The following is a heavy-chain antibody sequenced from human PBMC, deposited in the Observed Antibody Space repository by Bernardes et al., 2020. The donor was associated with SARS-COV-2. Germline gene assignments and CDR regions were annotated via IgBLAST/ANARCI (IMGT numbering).Heavy chain of an antibody. V-gene: IGHV6-1*01. CDR1: GDSVSSNSAA. D-gene: IGHD3-10*01. CDR3: ARDQGRGVRYYYYYYGMDV. J-gene: IGHJ6*02. CDR2: TYYRSKWYN. Sequence: SQTLSLTCAISGDSVSSNSAAWNWIRQSPSRGLEWLGRTYYRSKWYNDYAVSVKSRITINPDTSKNQFSLQLNSVTPEDTAVYYCARDQGRGVRYYYYYYGMDVWGQGTTVTVSS.